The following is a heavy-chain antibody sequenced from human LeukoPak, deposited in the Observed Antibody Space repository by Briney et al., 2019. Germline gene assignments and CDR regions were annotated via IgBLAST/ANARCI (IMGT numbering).Heavy chain of an antibody. CDR1: GGTFSSYA. CDR2: IIPIFGTA. Sequence: SVKVSCKASGGTFSSYAISWVRQAPGQGLEWMGGIIPIFGTANYAQKFQGRVTVTADESTSTAYMELSSLRSEDTAVYYCATLRLYYYYYMDVWGKGTTVTVSS. J-gene: IGHJ6*03. D-gene: IGHD2-15*01. CDR3: ATLRLYYYYYMDV. V-gene: IGHV1-69*13.